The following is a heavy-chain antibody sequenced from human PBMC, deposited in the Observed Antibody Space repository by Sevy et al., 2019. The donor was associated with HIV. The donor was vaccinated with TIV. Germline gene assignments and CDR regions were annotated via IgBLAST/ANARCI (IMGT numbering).Heavy chain of an antibody. CDR2: ISRSSSYI. V-gene: IGHV3-21*01. D-gene: IGHD2-8*02. J-gene: IGHJ3*02. CDR3: ASTAGDDAFDI. CDR1: GFTFSSYS. Sequence: GGSLRLSCAASGFTFSSYSMNWVRQAPGKGLEWVSSISRSSSYIYYADSVKGRFTISRDNAKNSLYLQMNSLRAEDTAVYYCASTAGDDAFDIWGQGTLVTVSS.